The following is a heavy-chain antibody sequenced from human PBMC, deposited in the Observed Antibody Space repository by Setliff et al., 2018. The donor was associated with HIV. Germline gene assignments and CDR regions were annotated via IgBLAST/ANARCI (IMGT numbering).Heavy chain of an antibody. CDR3: ARSPSYRSSWEYYFDS. Sequence: PSETLSLTCTVSGGSISGYHWNWLRQTPGKGLEWIGYIYTSRGTNYNHSLRTRVIISVDTSNQFSLKLSSVTAADAAVYYCARSPSYRSSWEYYFDSWGQGTQVTVSS. D-gene: IGHD6-13*01. CDR1: GGSISGYH. J-gene: IGHJ4*02. CDR2: IYTSRGT. V-gene: IGHV4-4*09.